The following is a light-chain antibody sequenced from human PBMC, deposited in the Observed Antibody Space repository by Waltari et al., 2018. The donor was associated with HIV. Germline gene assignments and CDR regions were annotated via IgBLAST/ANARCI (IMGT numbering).Light chain of an antibody. CDR1: SSHGGGYEY. J-gene: IGLJ1*01. CDR2: DVS. Sequence: QSALTQPRSVSGSPGPSVPISCTGSSSHGGGYEYVSWYEQHPGKAPKRMIYDVSKRPSGVPDRFSGSKSGNTASLTISGLQAEDEADYYCCSYAGSYSYVFGTGTKVTVL. CDR3: CSYAGSYSYV. V-gene: IGLV2-11*01.